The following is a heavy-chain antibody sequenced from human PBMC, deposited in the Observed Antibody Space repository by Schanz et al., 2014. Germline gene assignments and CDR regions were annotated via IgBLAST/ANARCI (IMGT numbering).Heavy chain of an antibody. J-gene: IGHJ4*02. CDR1: RFIFKSYA. CDR2: TSFDGNEK. Sequence: QVQLVESGGGVVQPGRSLRLSCTASRFIFKSYAMHWVRQAPGKGLEWVAFTSFDGNEKSYADSVKGRFTISRDNSKNTLYLQMTSLRAEDTALYYCARVLGGDEGLDQWGQGTLVTVSS. V-gene: IGHV3-30*04. CDR3: ARVLGGDEGLDQ. D-gene: IGHD4-17*01.